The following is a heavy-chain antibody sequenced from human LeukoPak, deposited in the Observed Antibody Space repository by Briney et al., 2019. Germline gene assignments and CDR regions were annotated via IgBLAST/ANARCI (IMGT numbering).Heavy chain of an antibody. CDR3: ARAREDYSSHDLDY. CDR2: ISSNGGST. V-gene: IGHV3-64*01. Sequence: GGSLRLSCAASGFTFSSYAMHWARQAPGKGLEYVSAISSNGGSTYYANSVKGRFTISRDNSKNTLYLQMGSLRAEDMAVYYCARAREDYSSHDLDYWGQGTLVTVSS. D-gene: IGHD6-13*01. CDR1: GFTFSSYA. J-gene: IGHJ4*02.